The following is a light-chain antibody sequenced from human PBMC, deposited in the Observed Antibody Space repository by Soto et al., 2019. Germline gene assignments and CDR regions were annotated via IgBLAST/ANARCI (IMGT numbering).Light chain of an antibody. J-gene: IGLJ3*02. Sequence: QSVLTQPPSVSGAPGQRVTISCTGSSSNIGAGYNVHWYQQVPGTAPKLLIYGDSNRPSGVPDRFSGSKSGTSASLAITGLQAEDEAVYYCQSYDSSLSGWLFGGGTQLTVL. CDR2: GDS. CDR3: QSYDSSLSGWL. CDR1: SSNIGAGYN. V-gene: IGLV1-40*01.